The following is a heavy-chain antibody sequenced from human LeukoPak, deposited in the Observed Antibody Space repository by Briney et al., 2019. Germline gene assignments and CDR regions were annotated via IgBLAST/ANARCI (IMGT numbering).Heavy chain of an antibody. CDR2: IKQDGSAK. D-gene: IGHD1-1*01. V-gene: IGHV3-7*01. CDR3: AGCAGNSCYFDY. Sequence: GGSLRLSCAASGFSFISYWMSWVRQAPGKGLEWVANIKQDGSAKNYVDSVKGRFTISRDNAKNSLYLQLNSLRAKDTAVYYCAGCAGNSCYFDYWGQGTLVIVSS. CDR1: GFSFISYW. J-gene: IGHJ4*02.